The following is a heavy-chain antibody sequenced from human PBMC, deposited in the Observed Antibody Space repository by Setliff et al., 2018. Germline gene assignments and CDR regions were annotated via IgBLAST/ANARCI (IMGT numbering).Heavy chain of an antibody. Sequence: GGSLRLSCAASGFTFDDYVMHWVRQAPGKGLEWVSGISWNSDNIGYADSVKGRFTISRDNAKNSLFLQMNSLRAEDTAVYYCARFVVVPAEHFDYWGQGTLVTVSS. CDR1: GFTFDDYV. J-gene: IGHJ4*02. V-gene: IGHV3-9*01. D-gene: IGHD2-2*01. CDR3: ARFVVVPAEHFDY. CDR2: ISWNSDNI.